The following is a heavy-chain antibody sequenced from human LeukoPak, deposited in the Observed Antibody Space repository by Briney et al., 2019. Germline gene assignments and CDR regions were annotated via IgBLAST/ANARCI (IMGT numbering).Heavy chain of an antibody. CDR3: AKARYYYDFWG. Sequence: GGSLRLSCAASGFTFSSYGMHWVRQAPGKGLEWVAVISYDGSNKYYADSVKGRFTISRDNSKNTLYLQMSSLRAEDTAVYYCAKARYYYDFWGWGQGTLVTVSS. V-gene: IGHV3-30*18. D-gene: IGHD3-3*01. J-gene: IGHJ4*02. CDR2: ISYDGSNK. CDR1: GFTFSSYG.